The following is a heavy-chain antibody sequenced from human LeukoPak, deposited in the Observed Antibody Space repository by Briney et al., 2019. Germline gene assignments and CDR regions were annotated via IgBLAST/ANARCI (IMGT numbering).Heavy chain of an antibody. D-gene: IGHD3-22*01. CDR1: GGSISSYY. V-gene: IGHV4-59*01. Sequence: SETLSLTCTVSGGSISSYYWSWIRQPPGKGLEWIGYIYYSGSTNYNPSLKSRVTISVDTSKSQVSLQLSSLTAADTAVYYCARVADYYESSGYYDYWGQGTLVTVSS. CDR3: ARVADYYESSGYYDY. J-gene: IGHJ4*02. CDR2: IYYSGST.